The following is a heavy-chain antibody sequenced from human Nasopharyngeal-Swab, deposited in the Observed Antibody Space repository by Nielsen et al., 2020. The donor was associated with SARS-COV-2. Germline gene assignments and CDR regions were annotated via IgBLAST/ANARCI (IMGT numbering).Heavy chain of an antibody. J-gene: IGHJ4*02. CDR3: AAAPSGDYGGY. Sequence: GGSLRLSCAASGFTFSNYGMHWVRQAPGKGLEWVAVIWYDGSNKYYADSVKGRFTISRDNSKNTVYLQMNSLRAEDTAVYYCAAAPSGDYGGYWGQGTLVIVSS. V-gene: IGHV3-33*01. CDR2: IWYDGSNK. CDR1: GFTFSNYG. D-gene: IGHD4-23*01.